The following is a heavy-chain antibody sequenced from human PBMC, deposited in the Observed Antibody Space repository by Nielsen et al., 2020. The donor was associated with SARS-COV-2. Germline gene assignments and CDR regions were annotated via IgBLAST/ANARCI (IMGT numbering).Heavy chain of an antibody. CDR3: ARHFGNRNYAFDP. CDR1: GGSFSGYY. Sequence: SETLSLTCAVYGGSFSGYYWSWIRQPPGKGLEWIGEINHSGSTNYNPSLKSRVTISVDTSKNQFSLKLSSVTAADTAVYYCARHFGNRNYAFDPWGQGTLVTVSS. D-gene: IGHD1-7*01. V-gene: IGHV4-34*01. J-gene: IGHJ5*02. CDR2: INHSGST.